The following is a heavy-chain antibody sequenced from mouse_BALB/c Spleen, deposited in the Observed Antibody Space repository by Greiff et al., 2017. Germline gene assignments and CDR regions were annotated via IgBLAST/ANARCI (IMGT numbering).Heavy chain of an antibody. CDR2: ISDGGSYT. Sequence: DVMLVESGGGLVKPGGSLKLSCAASEFTFSDYYMYWVRQTPEKRLEWVATISDGGSYTYYPDSVKGRFTISRDNAKNNLYLQMSSLKSEDTAMYYCARGNWDGARFAYWGQGTLVTVSA. CDR1: EFTFSDYY. CDR3: ARGNWDGARFAY. V-gene: IGHV5-4*02. J-gene: IGHJ3*01. D-gene: IGHD4-1*01.